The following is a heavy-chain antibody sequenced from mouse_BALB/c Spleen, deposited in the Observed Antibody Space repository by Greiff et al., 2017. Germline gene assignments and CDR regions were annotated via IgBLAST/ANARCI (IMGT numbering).Heavy chain of an antibody. J-gene: IGHJ4*01. CDR3: ARKRNYRYGDAMDY. D-gene: IGHD2-14*01. Sequence: ESGPGLVKPSQSLSLTCSVTGYSITSGYYWNWIRQFPGNKLEWMGYISYDGSNNYNPSLKNRISITRDTSKNQFFLKLNSVTTEDTATYYCARKRNYRYGDAMDYWGQGTSVTVSS. V-gene: IGHV3-6*02. CDR1: GYSITSGYY. CDR2: ISYDGSN.